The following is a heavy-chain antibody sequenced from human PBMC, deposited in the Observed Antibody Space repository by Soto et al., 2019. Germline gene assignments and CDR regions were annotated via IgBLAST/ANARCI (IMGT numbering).Heavy chain of an antibody. V-gene: IGHV4-34*01. J-gene: IGHJ4*02. D-gene: IGHD2-15*01. Sequence: QVQLQQWGAGLLKPSETLSLTCGVYGGSFSDYYWTWIRQPPGKGLEWIGEINHSGSTNYNPSLKRRVTISVDTSKNQFSLRLNSVTAADTAVYYCAGGRGVVGYWGQGTLVTVSS. CDR1: GGSFSDYY. CDR2: INHSGST. CDR3: AGGRGVVGY.